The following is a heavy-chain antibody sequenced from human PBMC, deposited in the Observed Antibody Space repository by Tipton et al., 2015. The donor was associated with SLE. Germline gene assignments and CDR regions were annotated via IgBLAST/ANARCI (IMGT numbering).Heavy chain of an antibody. CDR1: GYSFSRYT. CDR2: INADNGNT. D-gene: IGHD1-14*01. V-gene: IGHV1-18*01. J-gene: IGHJ6*03. Sequence: QLVQSGAEVKKPGASVKVSCKASGYSFSRYTFHWVRQDPGQRLEWMGWINADNGNTDYAQKLQGRVTMTTDTSTSTAYMELRSLRSDDTAVYYCARRTPETRGYYYYMDVWGKGTTVTVSS. CDR3: ARRTPETRGYYYYMDV.